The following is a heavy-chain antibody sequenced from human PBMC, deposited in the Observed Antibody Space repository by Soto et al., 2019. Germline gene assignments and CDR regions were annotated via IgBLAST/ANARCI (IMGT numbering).Heavy chain of an antibody. CDR2: IWYDGSNK. V-gene: IGHV3-33*01. CDR3: ARSAAAGTYFDY. CDR1: GFTFSSYG. J-gene: IGHJ4*02. Sequence: QVQLVESGGGVVQPGRSLRLSCAASGFTFSSYGMHWVRQAPGKGLEWVAVIWYDGSNKYYADSVKGRLTISRDNSKNTLYLQMNSLRAEDTAVYYCARSAAAGTYFDYWGQGTLVTVSS. D-gene: IGHD6-13*01.